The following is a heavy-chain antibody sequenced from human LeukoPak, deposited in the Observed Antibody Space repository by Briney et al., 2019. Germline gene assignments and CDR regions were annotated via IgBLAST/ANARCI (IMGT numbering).Heavy chain of an antibody. Sequence: PGGSRRLSCFGSGFTFSNCWMTWLRQAPGEGLEWVANIKEDGSVIYYADSVRGRFTISRDNAKNSLYLQMNSLRVEDTAVYYCATGRWYGEFAGSGFDDWGQGILVTVSS. V-gene: IGHV3-7*01. CDR3: ATGRWYGEFAGSGFDD. D-gene: IGHD3-10*01. CDR1: GFTFSNCW. CDR2: IKEDGSVI. J-gene: IGHJ4*02.